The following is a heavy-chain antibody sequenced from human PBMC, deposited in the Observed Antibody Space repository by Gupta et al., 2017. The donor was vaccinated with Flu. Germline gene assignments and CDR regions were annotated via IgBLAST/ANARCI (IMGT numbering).Heavy chain of an antibody. CDR1: GFTFSSYK. V-gene: IGHV3-48*03. J-gene: IGHJ3*02. D-gene: IGHD1-26*01. CDR2: ISGSASSI. CDR3: TRESGSQPSGYAFDI. Sequence: EVQLVESEGGLLQPGGSLRLSCAASGFTFSSYKFHWVRQAPGKGLEWVSYISGSASSIYYTDSVKGRFTISRDNTKNSLFLQMDSLRAEDTAVYYCTRESGSQPSGYAFDIWGQGTVVTVSS.